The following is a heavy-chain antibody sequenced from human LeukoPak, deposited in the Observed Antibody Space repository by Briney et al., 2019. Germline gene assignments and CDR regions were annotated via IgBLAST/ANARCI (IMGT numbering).Heavy chain of an antibody. Sequence: GGSLRLSCAASGFTFSSYWMSWVRQAPGKGLEWVANIKQDGSEKYYVDSVKGRFTISRDNAKNSLYLQMNSLRAEDTAVYYCARIGITIFGVAHDAFDIWGQGTMVTVSS. D-gene: IGHD3-3*01. CDR3: ARIGITIFGVAHDAFDI. V-gene: IGHV3-7*01. CDR2: IKQDGSEK. CDR1: GFTFSSYW. J-gene: IGHJ3*02.